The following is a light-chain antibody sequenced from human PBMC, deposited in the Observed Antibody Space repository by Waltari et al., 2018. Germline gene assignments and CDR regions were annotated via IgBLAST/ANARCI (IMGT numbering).Light chain of an antibody. Sequence: DIQMTQSPSSLSASVGDRVTITCRASENVNKYLNWYQQKPGKAPRLLIYKASILQSGVPSRFSGSGSGTDYTFTISSLQSEDVGNYYCQHGYGTPFRFGQGTKVEIK. V-gene: IGKV1-39*01. J-gene: IGKJ2*03. CDR2: KAS. CDR1: ENVNKY. CDR3: QHGYGTPFR.